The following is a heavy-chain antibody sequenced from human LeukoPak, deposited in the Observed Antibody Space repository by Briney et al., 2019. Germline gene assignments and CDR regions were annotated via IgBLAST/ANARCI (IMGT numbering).Heavy chain of an antibody. D-gene: IGHD4-17*01. CDR3: ARSFWIGDYAT. Sequence: PGGSVRLSCAVSGLNFSSDEMNWVRQAPGKGLEWVSYISGSATTIYYADSVRGRFPISRDNAKNSLYLQMNSLRVEDTAVYYCARSFWIGDYATWGQGTLVTVSS. CDR1: GLNFSSDE. J-gene: IGHJ5*02. V-gene: IGHV3-48*03. CDR2: ISGSATTI.